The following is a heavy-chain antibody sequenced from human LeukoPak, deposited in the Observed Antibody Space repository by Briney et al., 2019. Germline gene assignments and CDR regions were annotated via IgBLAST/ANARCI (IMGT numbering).Heavy chain of an antibody. CDR3: ARGPEGYYYYYYMDV. V-gene: IGHV1-69*13. Sequence: ASVKVSCKASGYTFTSYAISWVRQAPGQGLEWMGGIIPIFGTANYAQKFQGRVTITADESTSTAYMELSSLRSEDTAVYYCARGPEGYYYYYYMDVWGKGTTVTVSS. J-gene: IGHJ6*03. CDR1: GYTFTSYA. CDR2: IIPIFGTA.